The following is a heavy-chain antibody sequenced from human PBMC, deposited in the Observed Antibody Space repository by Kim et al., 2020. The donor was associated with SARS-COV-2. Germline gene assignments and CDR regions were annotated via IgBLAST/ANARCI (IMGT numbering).Heavy chain of an antibody. J-gene: IGHJ3*02. V-gene: IGHV4-4*02. CDR1: GDSITSGNW. CDR3: ARHFSVGKTDFSYDSDGYYIYGAFDI. CDR2: IFHSGST. Sequence: SETLSLTCYVSGDSITSGNWWSWVRQPPGKGLEWIGEIFHSGSTNYNPSLKSRVTISVDKPKNHFSLNLNSVTAADTAAYYCARHFSVGKTDFSYDSDGYYIYGAFDIWGQGTVVTVSS. D-gene: IGHD3-22*01.